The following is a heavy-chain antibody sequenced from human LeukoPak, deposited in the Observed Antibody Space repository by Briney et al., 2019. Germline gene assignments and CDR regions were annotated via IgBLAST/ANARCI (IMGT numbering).Heavy chain of an antibody. V-gene: IGHV3-7*01. D-gene: IGHD5-12*01. Sequence: GGSLRLSCAASGFTFSSYWMSWVRQAPGKGLEWVANIKQDGSEKYYVDSVKGRFTISRDNAKNSLYLQMNSLRAEDTAVYYCARDRGYDLPSPDYWGQGTLVTVSS. CDR1: GFTFSSYW. J-gene: IGHJ4*02. CDR2: IKQDGSEK. CDR3: ARDRGYDLPSPDY.